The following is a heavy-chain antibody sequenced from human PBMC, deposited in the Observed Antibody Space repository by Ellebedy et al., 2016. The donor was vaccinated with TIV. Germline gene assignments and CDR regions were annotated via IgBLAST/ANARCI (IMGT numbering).Heavy chain of an antibody. Sequence: SETLSLTCSVSGYSISSGSYWAWFRQPPGKGLEWIGSFYPGGSTYYSPSLKSRVTLSVDTSKSQFSLKLSSVTAADTAVYYCATPNSNGPIADTCDVWGQGTMVTVSS. CDR2: FYPGGST. V-gene: IGHV4-38-2*02. J-gene: IGHJ3*01. CDR3: ATPNSNGPIADTCDV. D-gene: IGHD3-22*01. CDR1: GYSISSGSY.